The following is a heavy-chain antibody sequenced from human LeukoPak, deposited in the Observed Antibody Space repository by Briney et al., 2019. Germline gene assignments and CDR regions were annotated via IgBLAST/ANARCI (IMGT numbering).Heavy chain of an antibody. Sequence: GGSLRLSCAASGFTASSNYMSWVRQAPGKGLEWVSVIYSGGSTYYADSVKGRLTISRDNSKNTLYLQMNSLRAEDTAVYYCARADSSWYPYFDYWGQGTLVTVSS. CDR3: ARADSSWYPYFDY. CDR1: GFTASSNY. J-gene: IGHJ4*02. CDR2: IYSGGST. V-gene: IGHV3-53*01. D-gene: IGHD6-13*01.